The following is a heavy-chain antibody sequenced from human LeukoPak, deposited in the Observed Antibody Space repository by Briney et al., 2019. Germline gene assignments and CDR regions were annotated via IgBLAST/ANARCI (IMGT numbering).Heavy chain of an antibody. D-gene: IGHD6-19*01. V-gene: IGHV5-51*01. CDR2: IYPGDSDT. CDR3: ARQNGGWYENWGFDY. Sequence: GESLKISCKGSGYSFTSYWIGWVRQMPGKGLELMGIIYPGDSDTRYSPSFQGQVTISVDKSISTADLQWSSLKASDTAMYYCARQNGGWYENWGFDYWGQGTLVTVSS. J-gene: IGHJ4*02. CDR1: GYSFTSYW.